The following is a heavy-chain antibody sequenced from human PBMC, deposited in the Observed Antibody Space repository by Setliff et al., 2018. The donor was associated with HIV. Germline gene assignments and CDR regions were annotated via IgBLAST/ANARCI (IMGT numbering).Heavy chain of an antibody. J-gene: IGHJ4*02. V-gene: IGHV4-38-2*01. CDR1: GYSISSGYY. CDR3: ARFRVTMIVVDCYFDY. CDR2: IYYSGST. D-gene: IGHD3-22*01. Sequence: SETLSLTCAVSGYSISSGYYWGWIRQPPGKGLEWIGSIYYSGSTYYNPSLKSRVTISVDTSKNQFSLKLSSVTAADTAVYYCARFRVTMIVVDCYFDYWGQGTLVTVSS.